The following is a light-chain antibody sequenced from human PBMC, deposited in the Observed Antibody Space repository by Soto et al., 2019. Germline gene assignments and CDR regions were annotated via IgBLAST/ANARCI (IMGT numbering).Light chain of an antibody. V-gene: IGKV1-39*01. CDR1: QEIGSY. Sequence: DIQMTQSPSSLSASVGDRVSITCRASQEIGSYLNWYQQKPGNAPDLLIYATSNLQIGVSPRFSGSGYGTAFTTIISSRQHQDFATYYYQQGYCTQWTFGQGTKVEIK. CDR3: QQGYCTQWT. J-gene: IGKJ1*01. CDR2: ATS.